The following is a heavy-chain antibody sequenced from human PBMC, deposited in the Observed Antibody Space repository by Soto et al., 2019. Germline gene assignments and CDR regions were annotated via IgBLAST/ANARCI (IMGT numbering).Heavy chain of an antibody. J-gene: IGHJ4*02. Sequence: SGGSLRLSCAASGFNFSSYAMSWVRQAQGKGLEWVSAISGSGGSTYYADSVKGRFTIARDNSKNTLYLQTNSLRVEDTAVYYCAKDRREYDYWGQGTLVTVSS. CDR1: GFNFSSYA. CDR2: ISGSGGST. V-gene: IGHV3-23*01. CDR3: AKDRREYDY.